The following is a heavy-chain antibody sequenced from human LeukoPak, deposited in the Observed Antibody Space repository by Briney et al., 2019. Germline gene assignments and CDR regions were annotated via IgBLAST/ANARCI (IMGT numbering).Heavy chain of an antibody. CDR3: ARGYNWVSPTRNFYYMDV. CDR2: IFTSGST. Sequence: SETLSLTCTVSGRSISSYYWSWIRQPAGKGLEWIGRIFTSGSTNYNASLRSRVTMSVATSKNQFCLKLSAVTAADTAVYYCARGYNWVSPTRNFYYMDVWGKGTTVTVPS. CDR1: GRSISSYY. J-gene: IGHJ6*03. D-gene: IGHD1-20*01. V-gene: IGHV4-4*07.